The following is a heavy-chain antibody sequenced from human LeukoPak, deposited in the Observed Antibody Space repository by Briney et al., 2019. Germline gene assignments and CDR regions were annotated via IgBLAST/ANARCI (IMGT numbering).Heavy chain of an antibody. CDR3: ARDKIVGATYLDY. V-gene: IGHV3-7*01. CDR2: IRQDGSEK. Sequence: GGSLRLSCAASGFTFSSYWMSWVRQAPGKGLEWVANIRQDGSEKHYVDSVKGRFTISRDNAKNSVFLQMNSLRAEDTAVYYCARDKIVGATYLDYWGQGTLVTVSS. D-gene: IGHD1-26*01. J-gene: IGHJ4*02. CDR1: GFTFSSYW.